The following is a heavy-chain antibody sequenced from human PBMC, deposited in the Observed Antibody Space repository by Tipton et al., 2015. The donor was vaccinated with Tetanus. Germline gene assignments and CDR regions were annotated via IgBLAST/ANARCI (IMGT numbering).Heavy chain of an antibody. V-gene: IGHV4-34*01. CDR2: INHSGST. Sequence: TLSLTCAVYGGSFSAYYWSWIRQSPGKGLEWIGEINHSGSTTYSPSLKSRVAISMDTSKNQISLKLSSVTAADTAVYYCARRSYCSSSRCFDAFDLWGQGTMATVSS. CDR1: GGSFSAYY. J-gene: IGHJ3*01. D-gene: IGHD2-2*01. CDR3: ARRSYCSSSRCFDAFDL.